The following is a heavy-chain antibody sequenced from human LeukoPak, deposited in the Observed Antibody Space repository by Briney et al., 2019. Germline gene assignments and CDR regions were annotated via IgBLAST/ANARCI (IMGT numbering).Heavy chain of an antibody. CDR1: GGSISSGDYS. D-gene: IGHD3-10*01. V-gene: IGHV4-30-2*01. CDR3: AADYGSGSYRFDC. Sequence: SETLSLTCAVSGGSISSGDYSWSWIRQPPGKGLVWIGYIYHSGSTLYNPSLKSRVTISVDRSKNQFSLKLSSVTAADTAVYYCAADYGSGSYRFDCWGQGTLVTVSS. J-gene: IGHJ4*02. CDR2: IYHSGST.